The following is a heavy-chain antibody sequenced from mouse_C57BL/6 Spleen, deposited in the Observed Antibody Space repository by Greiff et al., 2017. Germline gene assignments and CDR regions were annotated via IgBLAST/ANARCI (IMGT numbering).Heavy chain of an antibody. CDR2: INSDGGST. CDR1: EYDFPSHD. V-gene: IGHV5-2*03. Sequence: EVKLLESGGGLVQPGASLKLSCESNEYDFPSHDMSWVRKTPEQRLELVAAINSDGGSTYYPDTMERRFIISRDNTKKTLYLQMSRLRSEDTALYYCARRTITGGWYFDVWGTGTTVTVSS. CDR3: ARRTITGGWYFDV. J-gene: IGHJ1*03. D-gene: IGHD2-4*01.